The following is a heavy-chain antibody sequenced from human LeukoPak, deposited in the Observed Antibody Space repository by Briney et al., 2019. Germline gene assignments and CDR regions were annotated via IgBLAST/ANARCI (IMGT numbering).Heavy chain of an antibody. CDR3: AKSLDY. V-gene: IGHV3-23*01. J-gene: IGHJ4*02. Sequence: GGYLRRYCAASGFTFNSYAMSWLRQAPGKGLEWVSAISGSGGSTYYTDSVKGRFTISRDNSKNTLYLQMNSLRAEDTAVYYRAKSLDYWGQGTLVTVSS. CDR2: ISGSGGST. CDR1: GFTFNSYA.